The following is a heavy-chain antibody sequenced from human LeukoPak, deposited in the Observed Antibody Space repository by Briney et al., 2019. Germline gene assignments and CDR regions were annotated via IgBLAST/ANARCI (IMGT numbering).Heavy chain of an antibody. J-gene: IGHJ5*02. CDR3: AREVVPGGNWFDP. D-gene: IGHD2-2*01. CDR1: GGTFSSYA. Sequence: SVKVSCKASGGTFSSYAISWVRQAPGQGLEWMGGIIPIFGTANYAQKFQGRVTITADESTSTAYMELSSLRSEDTAVYHCAREVVPGGNWFDPWGQGTLVTVSS. V-gene: IGHV1-69*01. CDR2: IIPIFGTA.